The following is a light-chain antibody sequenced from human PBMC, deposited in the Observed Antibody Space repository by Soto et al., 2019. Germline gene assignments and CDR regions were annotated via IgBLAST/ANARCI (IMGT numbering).Light chain of an antibody. V-gene: IGLV2-14*01. J-gene: IGLJ3*02. CDR2: EVS. CDR1: SSDVGGYNY. CDR3: SSYTSSSTLEV. Sequence: QSALTQPASVSGSPGQSITISCTGTSSDVGGYNYVSWYQQHPGKAPKLMIYEVSNRPSGVSNRFSGSKSGNTASLTISGLQAGDEADYYCSSYTSSSTLEVFGGGTKVTVL.